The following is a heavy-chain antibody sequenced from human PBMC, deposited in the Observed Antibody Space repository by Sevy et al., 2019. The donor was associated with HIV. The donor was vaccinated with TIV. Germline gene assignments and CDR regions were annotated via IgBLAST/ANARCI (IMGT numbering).Heavy chain of an antibody. D-gene: IGHD3-9*01. CDR3: ARGFSEYYDILTGYSGFDY. Sequence: GGSLRLSCAASGFTFSSYWMHWVRQAPGKGLVWVSRINSDGSSTSYADSVKGRFTISRDNAKNTLYQQMNSLRAEDTAVYYCARGFSEYYDILTGYSGFDYWGQGTLVTVSS. V-gene: IGHV3-74*01. CDR1: GFTFSSYW. CDR2: INSDGSST. J-gene: IGHJ4*02.